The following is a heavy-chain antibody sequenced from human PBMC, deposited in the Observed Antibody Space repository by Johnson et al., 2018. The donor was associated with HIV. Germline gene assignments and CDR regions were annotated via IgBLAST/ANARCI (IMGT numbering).Heavy chain of an antibody. J-gene: IGHJ3*02. CDR2: INWNGGST. D-gene: IGHD3-22*01. V-gene: IGHV3-20*04. Sequence: VQLVESGGGVVRPGGSLRLSCAASGFTFDDYGMSWVRQAPGKGLEWVSDINWNGGSTGYADSVKGRFTISRDNSKNTLYLQMNRLRAEATAVYYCAREGGTFDDSRGALGFDIWGQGKMVAVSS. CDR1: GFTFDDYG. CDR3: AREGGTFDDSRGALGFDI.